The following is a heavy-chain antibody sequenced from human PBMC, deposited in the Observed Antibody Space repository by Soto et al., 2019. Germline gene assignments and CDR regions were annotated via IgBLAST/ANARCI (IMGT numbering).Heavy chain of an antibody. D-gene: IGHD6-19*01. J-gene: IGHJ4*02. V-gene: IGHV3-23*01. Sequence: EVQLLESGGGLVQPGGSLRLSCAASGFTFSSYAMSWVRQAPGKGLEWVSAISGSGGRTYYADSVKGRFTISRDNAKNTLYLQMNSLGDEDTAGYDCAKDLGRRGSCFPGKCDYLGQGTLVTVSS. CDR3: AKDLGRRGSCFPGKCDY. CDR2: ISGSGGRT. CDR1: GFTFSSYA.